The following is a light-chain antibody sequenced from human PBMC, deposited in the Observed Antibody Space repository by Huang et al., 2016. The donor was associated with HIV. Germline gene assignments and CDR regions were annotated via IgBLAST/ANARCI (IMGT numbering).Light chain of an antibody. Sequence: DLQMTHSPSSLSASVGDRLTITCRASQCINTYLNWYQQKLGKAPKLLIYAASSLQSGVPSRISGGGSGTNFTLTISSLQPEDFATYYCQQSYNAPRTFGQGTEVEIK. CDR3: QQSYNAPRT. CDR1: QCINTY. J-gene: IGKJ1*01. V-gene: IGKV1-39*01. CDR2: AAS.